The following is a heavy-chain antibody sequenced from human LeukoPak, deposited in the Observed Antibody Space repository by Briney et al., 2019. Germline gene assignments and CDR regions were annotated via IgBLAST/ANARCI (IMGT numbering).Heavy chain of an antibody. D-gene: IGHD3-22*01. CDR2: ISSGSSCR. CDR1: GFTFSNYS. CDR3: ARGRNYYDSSGLPDYDY. V-gene: IGHV3-21*01. Sequence: KAGGSLRLSCAASGFTFSNYSMNWVRQAPGKGLEWVSSISSGSSCRYYADSVKGRFTISTANAKNSLYLQMNSLRAEDTAVYYCARGRNYYDSSGLPDYDYWGQGTLVTVSS. J-gene: IGHJ4*02.